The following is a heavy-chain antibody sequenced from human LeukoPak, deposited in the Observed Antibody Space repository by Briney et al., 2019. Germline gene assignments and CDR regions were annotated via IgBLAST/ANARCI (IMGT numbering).Heavy chain of an antibody. D-gene: IGHD3-3*01. CDR2: MDSDGGGGT. J-gene: IGHJ4*02. V-gene: IGHV1-2*02. Sequence: GASVKVSCKASGYTFTGYYMHWVRQAPGQGLEWMGWMDSDGGGGTNYAQMFQGRVTMTRDTSINTAYMELSSLRSDDTAIYYCARVSGRSGPFEYWGQGTLVTVSS. CDR3: ARVSGRSGPFEY. CDR1: GYTFTGYY.